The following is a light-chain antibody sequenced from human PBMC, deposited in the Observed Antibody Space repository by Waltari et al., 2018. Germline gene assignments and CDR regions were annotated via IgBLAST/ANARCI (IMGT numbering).Light chain of an antibody. Sequence: QSVLTQPPSASGTPGQRVTISCSGSSSNLGSNYVYWYQQLPGTAPKLLLYTSAQRPSGVPARCSGSKSGTSASLAISGLRSEDEADYYCAAWDDSLSGRVFGGGTKLTVL. CDR2: TSA. CDR3: AAWDDSLSGRV. J-gene: IGLJ3*02. V-gene: IGLV1-47*01. CDR1: SSNLGSNY.